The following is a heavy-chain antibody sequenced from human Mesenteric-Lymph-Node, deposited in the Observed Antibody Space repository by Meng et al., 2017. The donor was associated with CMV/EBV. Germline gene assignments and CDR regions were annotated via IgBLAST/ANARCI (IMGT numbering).Heavy chain of an antibody. CDR3: ARWSDCSSTSCSYYYGMDV. Sequence: SETLSLTCAVYGGSFSGYYWSWIRQPPGKGLEWIGSIYYSGSTYYNPSLKSRVTISVDTSKNQFSLKLSSVTAADTAVYYCARWSDCSSTSCSYYYGMDVWGQGTTVTVSS. D-gene: IGHD2-2*01. CDR1: GGSFSGYY. V-gene: IGHV4-34*01. J-gene: IGHJ6*02. CDR2: IYYSGST.